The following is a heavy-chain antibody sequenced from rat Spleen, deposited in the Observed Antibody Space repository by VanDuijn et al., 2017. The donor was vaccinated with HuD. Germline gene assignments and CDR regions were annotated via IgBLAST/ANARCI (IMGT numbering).Heavy chain of an antibody. V-gene: IGHV5-31*01. Sequence: EVQLVESGGGLVQPGRSLKLSCVASGFTFNNYWMTWIRQAPGKGLEWVASITNTGGSTYYPDSVKGRFTISRDNAKSTLYLQMNSLRSEDTATYYCTRDQEYYDGTYYYDYWGQGVMVTVSS. CDR2: ITNTGGST. D-gene: IGHD1-12*02. CDR3: TRDQEYYDGTYYYDY. CDR1: GFTFNNYW. J-gene: IGHJ2*01.